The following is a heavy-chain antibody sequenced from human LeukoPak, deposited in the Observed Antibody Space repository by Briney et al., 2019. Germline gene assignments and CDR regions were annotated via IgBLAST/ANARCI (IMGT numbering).Heavy chain of an antibody. CDR3: ARDGYNSDFGDY. CDR1: GFSFSRYW. V-gene: IGHV3-74*01. J-gene: IGHJ4*02. CDR2: IKSDGSST. Sequence: GGSLRLSCAASGFSFSRYWMHWVRQAPGKGLVWVSRIKSDGSSTNYADSVKGRFTISRDNAKNTLYLQMNSLRTEDTAVYYCARDGYNSDFGDYWGQGTLVTVSS. D-gene: IGHD5-24*01.